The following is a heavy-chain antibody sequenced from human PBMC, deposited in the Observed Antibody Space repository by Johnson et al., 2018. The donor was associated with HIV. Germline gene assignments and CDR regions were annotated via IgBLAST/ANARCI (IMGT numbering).Heavy chain of an antibody. CDR2: INWNGGST. J-gene: IGHJ3*02. D-gene: IGHD6-13*01. CDR1: GFTFDDYG. Sequence: VQLVESGGGLVQPGRSLRLSCAASGFTFDDYGMTWVRQVPGKGLEWVSGINWNGGSTGYADSVKGRFSIFRDNAKNSLALQMNSLRAEDTAVYYCASSRRGQQLVPLAFDIWGQGTMVTVSS. V-gene: IGHV3-20*04. CDR3: ASSRRGQQLVPLAFDI.